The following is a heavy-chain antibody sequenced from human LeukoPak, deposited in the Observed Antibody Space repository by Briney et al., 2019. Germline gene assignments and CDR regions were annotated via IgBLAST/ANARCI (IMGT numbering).Heavy chain of an antibody. CDR3: ARVGSGSSNAFDI. Sequence: PGGSLRLSCAASGFTFSSYSMNWVRQAPGKGLEWVSSISSSSSYIYYADSVKGRFTISRDNAKNSLYLQMNSLGAEDTAVYYCARVGSGSSNAFDIWGQGTMVTVSS. V-gene: IGHV3-21*04. D-gene: IGHD1-26*01. CDR1: GFTFSSYS. CDR2: ISSSSSYI. J-gene: IGHJ3*02.